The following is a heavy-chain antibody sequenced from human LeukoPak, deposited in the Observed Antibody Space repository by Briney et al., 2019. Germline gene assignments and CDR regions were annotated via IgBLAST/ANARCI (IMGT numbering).Heavy chain of an antibody. V-gene: IGHV1-24*01. CDR3: ATRKGPHVRYFDWSFDY. J-gene: IGHJ4*02. Sequence: ASVKVSCKVSGYTLTELSIHWVRQAPGKGLEGMGGFDPEDGETIYAQKFQGRVTMTEDTSTDTAYMELSSLRSEDTAVYYCATRKGPHVRYFDWSFDYWGQGTLVTVSS. CDR1: GYTLTELS. CDR2: FDPEDGET. D-gene: IGHD3-9*01.